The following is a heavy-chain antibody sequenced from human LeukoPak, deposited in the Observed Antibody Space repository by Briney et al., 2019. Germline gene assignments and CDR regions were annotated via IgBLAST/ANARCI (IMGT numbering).Heavy chain of an antibody. CDR3: ARDKAAAGIN. CDR1: GGSISSSSYY. CDR2: IYYSGST. Sequence: SETLSLTCTVSGGSISSSSYYWGWIRQPPGKGLEWIGSIYYSGSTYYNPSLKSRVTISVDTSKNQFSLKLSSVTAADTAVYYCARDKAAAGINWGQGTLVTVSS. V-gene: IGHV4-39*07. J-gene: IGHJ4*02. D-gene: IGHD6-13*01.